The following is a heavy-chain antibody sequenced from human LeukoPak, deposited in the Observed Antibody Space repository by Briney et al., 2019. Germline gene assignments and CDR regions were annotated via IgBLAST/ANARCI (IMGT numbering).Heavy chain of an antibody. CDR3: ARDSKEVVGGDAFAI. J-gene: IGHJ3*02. Sequence: ASVKVSCKASGYTFTGYYMHWVRQAPGQGLEWMGWINPNSGGTNYAQKFQGRVTMTRDTSISTAYMELSRLRSDDTAVYYCARDSKEVVGGDAFAIWGRETMVTVSS. CDR2: INPNSGGT. CDR1: GYTFTGYY. V-gene: IGHV1-2*02. D-gene: IGHD1-26*01.